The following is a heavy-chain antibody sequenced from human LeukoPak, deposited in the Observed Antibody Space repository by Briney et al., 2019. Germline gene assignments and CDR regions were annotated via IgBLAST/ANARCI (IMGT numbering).Heavy chain of an antibody. CDR2: IYSGGST. CDR1: GFTFSSYA. V-gene: IGHV3-53*01. Sequence: GGSLRLSCAASGFTFSSYAMSWVRQAPGKGLEWVSVIYSGGSTYYADSVKGRFTISRDNSKNTLYLQMNSLRAEDTAVYYCAREDTFAPFSYWGQGTLVTVSS. J-gene: IGHJ4*02. D-gene: IGHD5-18*01. CDR3: AREDTFAPFSY.